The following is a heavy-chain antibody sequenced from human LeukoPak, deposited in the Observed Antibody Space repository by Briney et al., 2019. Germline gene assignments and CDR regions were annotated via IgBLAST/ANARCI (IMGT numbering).Heavy chain of an antibody. D-gene: IGHD6-19*01. V-gene: IGHV3-23*01. CDR3: AKGHLAVAS. CDR1: GXTFKRYA. CDR2: ISGSGDST. J-gene: IGHJ5*02. Sequence: GGSLRLSWAASGXTFKRYAMSWVRQAPGKGLEWVSGISGSGDSTYYADSEKGRFTISRDNSKNTLYLQMNSLRAEDTALYYCAKGHLAVASWGQGSLVTVSP.